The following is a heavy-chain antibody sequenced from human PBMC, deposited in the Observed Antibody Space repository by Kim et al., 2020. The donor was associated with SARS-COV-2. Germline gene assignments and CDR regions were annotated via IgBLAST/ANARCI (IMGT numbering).Heavy chain of an antibody. CDR3: ARALGITGTTPFDY. V-gene: IGHV1-69*13. Sequence: SVKVSCKASGGTFSSYAISWVRQAPGQGLEWMGGIIPIFGTANYAQKFQGRVTITADESTSTAYMELRSLRSEDTAVYYCARALGITGTTPFDYWGQGTLVTVSS. CDR1: GGTFSSYA. D-gene: IGHD1-7*01. J-gene: IGHJ4*02. CDR2: IIPIFGTA.